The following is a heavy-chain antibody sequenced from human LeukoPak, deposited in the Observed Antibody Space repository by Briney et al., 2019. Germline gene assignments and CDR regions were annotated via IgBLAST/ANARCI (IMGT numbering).Heavy chain of an antibody. J-gene: IGHJ4*02. CDR1: GFTFSDYY. V-gene: IGHV3-11*01. Sequence: GGSLRLSCAASGFTFSDYYMSWIRQAPVKGLEWVSYISSSGSTIYYADSVKGRFTISRDNAKNSLYLQMNSLRAEDTAVYYCAREGGVQLWSRSYFDYWGQGTLVTVSS. CDR3: AREGGVQLWSRSYFDY. D-gene: IGHD5-18*01. CDR2: ISSSGSTI.